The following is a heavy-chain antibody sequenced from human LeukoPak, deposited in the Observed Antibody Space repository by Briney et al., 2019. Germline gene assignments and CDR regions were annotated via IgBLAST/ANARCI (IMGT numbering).Heavy chain of an antibody. CDR3: ARERAVAVHDAFDI. V-gene: IGHV3-48*02. CDR2: ISSSSNTI. CDR1: GFTFSSYS. Sequence: PAGSLRLSCAVSGFTFSSYSMNWVRKAPAQGLEWDSYISSSSNTIYYANSVKGRFTISRDNAKNSLYLQMNSLRDEDTAVYYCARERAVAVHDAFDIWGQGTMVTVSS. J-gene: IGHJ3*02. D-gene: IGHD6-19*01.